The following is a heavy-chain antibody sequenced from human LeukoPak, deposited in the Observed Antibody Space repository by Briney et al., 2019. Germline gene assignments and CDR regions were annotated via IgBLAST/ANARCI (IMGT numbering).Heavy chain of an antibody. D-gene: IGHD3-10*01. J-gene: IGHJ6*03. Sequence: SETLSLTCTVSGYSISSGYYWGWVRQPPGKGLEWIATIYYSGSTYYNPSLKSRVTISVDTSKNQFSLKLSSVTAADTAVYYCAICRGYYYYMDVWGKGTTVTVSS. CDR3: AICRGYYYYMDV. CDR2: IYYSGST. CDR1: GYSISSGYY. V-gene: IGHV4-38-2*02.